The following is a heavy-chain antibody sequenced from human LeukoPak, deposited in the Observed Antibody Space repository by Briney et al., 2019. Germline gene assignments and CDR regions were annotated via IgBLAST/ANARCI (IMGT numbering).Heavy chain of an antibody. D-gene: IGHD3-3*01. CDR3: ARDQGNGYYINWFDP. J-gene: IGHJ5*02. CDR2: INPNSGGT. CDR1: GYTFTGYY. Sequence: ASVKVSCKASGYTFTGYYMHWVRQAPGQGLEWMGWINPNSGGTNYAQKFQGWVTMTRDTSISTAYMELSRLRSDDTAVYYCARDQGNGYYINWFDPWGQGTQVTVSS. V-gene: IGHV1-2*04.